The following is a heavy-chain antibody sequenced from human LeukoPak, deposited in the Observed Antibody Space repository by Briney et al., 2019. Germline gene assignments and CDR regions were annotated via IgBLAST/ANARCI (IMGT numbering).Heavy chain of an antibody. V-gene: IGHV3-23*01. Sequence: PGGSLRLSCTASGFTFTNFAMHWVRQAPGKGLEWVSAISDSGNTYHADSVKGRFTISRDSSKNTLFLQMNRLRPEDAAVYYCAKAPVTTCRGAYCYPFDYWGQGTLVTVSS. J-gene: IGHJ4*02. CDR2: ISDSGNT. D-gene: IGHD2-21*01. CDR1: GFTFTNFA. CDR3: AKAPVTTCRGAYCYPFDY.